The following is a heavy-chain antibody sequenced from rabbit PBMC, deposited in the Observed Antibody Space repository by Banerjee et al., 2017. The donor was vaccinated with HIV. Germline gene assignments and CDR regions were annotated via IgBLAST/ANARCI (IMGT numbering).Heavy chain of an antibody. Sequence: QSLEESGGDLVKPGASLTLTCTASGFSFSSSYYMCWVRQAPGKGLEWIACIDTGSIGSTYYASWAKGRFTISKTSSTTVTLQMTSLTAADTATYFCARDLGTHDSSGWVDLWGQGTLVTVS. V-gene: IGHV1S40*01. CDR1: GFSFSSSYY. CDR2: IDTGSIGST. J-gene: IGHJ4*01. CDR3: ARDLGTHDSSGWVDL. D-gene: IGHD4-1*01.